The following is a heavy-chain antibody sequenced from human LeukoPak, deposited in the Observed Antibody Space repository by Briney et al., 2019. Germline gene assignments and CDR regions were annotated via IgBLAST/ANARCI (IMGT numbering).Heavy chain of an antibody. J-gene: IGHJ4*02. V-gene: IGHV3-66*02. D-gene: IGHD2-21*02. CDR1: GFTFDVSA. CDR2: IYSGGST. CDR3: ARGGGAFCGGDCYRNFDY. Sequence: GGSLRLSCAASGFTFDVSAMNWVRQAPGKGLEWVSVIYSGGSTYYAGSVKGRFNISRDESKNTLSLQMNSLRDEDTAVYYCARGGGAFCGGDCYRNFDYWGPGTLVTVSS.